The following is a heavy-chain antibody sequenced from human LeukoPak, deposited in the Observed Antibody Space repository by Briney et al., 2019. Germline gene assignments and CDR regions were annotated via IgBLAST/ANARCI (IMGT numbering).Heavy chain of an antibody. CDR2: IWYDGSNK. D-gene: IGHD3-3*01. V-gene: IGHV3-33*01. Sequence: GRSLRLSCAASGFTFSSYGMHWVRQAPGEGLEWVAVIWYDGSNKYYADSVKGRFTISRDNSKKTLYLQMNSLRAEDTAVYYCARDSSDFWSGYYGEFDYWGQGTLVTVSS. CDR1: GFTFSSYG. CDR3: ARDSSDFWSGYYGEFDY. J-gene: IGHJ4*02.